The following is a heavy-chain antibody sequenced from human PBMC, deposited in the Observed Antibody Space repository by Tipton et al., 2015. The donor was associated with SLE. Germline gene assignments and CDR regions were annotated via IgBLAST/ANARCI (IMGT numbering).Heavy chain of an antibody. CDR1: GFTFSSYA. V-gene: IGHV3-23*01. D-gene: IGHD3-3*01. J-gene: IGHJ3*02. Sequence: SLRLSCAASGFTFSSYAMSWVRQAPGKGLEWVSAISGSGGSTYYADSVKGRFTISRDNSKNTLYLQMNSLRAEDTALYYCARGSGIAIFGVVIPGAFGIWGQGTVVTVSS. CDR2: ISGSGGST. CDR3: ARGSGIAIFGVVIPGAFGI.